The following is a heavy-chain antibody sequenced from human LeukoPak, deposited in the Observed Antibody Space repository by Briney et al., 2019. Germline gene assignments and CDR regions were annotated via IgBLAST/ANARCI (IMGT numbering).Heavy chain of an antibody. CDR3: ARDLHSGAYTFDY. J-gene: IGHJ4*02. D-gene: IGHD1-26*01. V-gene: IGHV3-48*02. CDR2: ISGDSSTI. Sequence: PGGSLRLSCAASGFAFSSFSMNWVRQAPGKGLEWVSYISGDSSTIYYADSVKDRFTISRDSAKKSLYLQMSSLRDEDTAVYYCARDLHSGAYTFDYWGQGTLVTVSS. CDR1: GFAFSSFS.